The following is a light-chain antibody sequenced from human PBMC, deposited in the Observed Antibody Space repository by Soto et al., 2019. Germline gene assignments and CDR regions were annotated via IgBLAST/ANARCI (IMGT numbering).Light chain of an antibody. CDR3: QQYNNWPPWT. CDR2: GAS. V-gene: IGKV3-15*01. CDR1: QSVSSS. Sequence: EIVMTQSPATLSMSPGDRATLSCRASQSVSSSLAWYQQKPGQAPRLLIYGASTRATGIPAKFSGSGSGTEFTLTISSLQSEDFAVYYCQQYNNWPPWTSGQGTKVEVK. J-gene: IGKJ1*01.